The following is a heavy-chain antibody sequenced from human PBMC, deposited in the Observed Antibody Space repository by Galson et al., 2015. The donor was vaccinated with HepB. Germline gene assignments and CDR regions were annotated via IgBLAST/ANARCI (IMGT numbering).Heavy chain of an antibody. Sequence: SLRLSCAASGFSFSNAWMNWVRQAPGKGLEWVGRIKGETDGGTTDYATPVKGRFTISRDDSKNTLYLQMNSLKTEDTAVYYCTAGQGGRGSVGYWGQGTLVTVPS. CDR2: IKGETDGGTT. V-gene: IGHV3-15*01. J-gene: IGHJ4*02. D-gene: IGHD2-15*01. CDR1: GFSFSNAW. CDR3: TAGQGGRGSVGY.